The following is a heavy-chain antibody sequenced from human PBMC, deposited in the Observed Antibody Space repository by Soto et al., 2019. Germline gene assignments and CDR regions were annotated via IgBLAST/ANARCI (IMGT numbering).Heavy chain of an antibody. CDR2: IFSSGST. D-gene: IGHD3-3*01. J-gene: IGHJ6*02. CDR3: AREYYDFWSVTYSYYGLDV. CDR1: GGYISRYC. V-gene: IGHV4-59*01. Sequence: SETLSLTCTVAGGYISRYCWSWIRKAPGRGLEWIGNIFSSGSTNYNPSLKSRVAISVDTSKNQVSLKLNAVTTADTAVYYCAREYYDFWSVTYSYYGLDVWGQGTTVTVSS.